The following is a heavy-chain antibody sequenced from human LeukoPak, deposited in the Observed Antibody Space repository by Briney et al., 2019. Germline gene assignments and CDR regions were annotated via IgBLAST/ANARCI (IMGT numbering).Heavy chain of an antibody. CDR2: SNTNTGNP. D-gene: IGHD6-25*01. CDR1: VYTFTSYA. V-gene: IGHV7-4-1*02. CDR3: ARDESSEGAFDI. J-gene: IGHJ3*02. Sequence: SVTVSCTASVYTFTSYAMNWVRQAPRQGLEWVGWSNTNTGNPTYAQGFTGRFVFSLDTSVSTAYLQISSLKAEDTAVYYCARDESSEGAFDIWGQGTMVTVSS.